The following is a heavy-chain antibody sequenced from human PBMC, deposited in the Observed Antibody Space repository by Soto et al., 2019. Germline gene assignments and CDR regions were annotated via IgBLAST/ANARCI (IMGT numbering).Heavy chain of an antibody. CDR1: GGSISSGGYS. D-gene: IGHD6-19*01. CDR3: ASGRPYSSGWYLTYYYYYGMDV. CDR2: IYHSGST. Sequence: SETLSLTCAVSGGSISSGGYSWSWIRQPPGKGLEWIGYIYHSGSTYYNPSLKSRVTISVDRSKNQFSLKLSSVTAADTAVYYCASGRPYSSGWYLTYYYYYGMDVWGQGTTVTVSS. J-gene: IGHJ6*02. V-gene: IGHV4-30-2*01.